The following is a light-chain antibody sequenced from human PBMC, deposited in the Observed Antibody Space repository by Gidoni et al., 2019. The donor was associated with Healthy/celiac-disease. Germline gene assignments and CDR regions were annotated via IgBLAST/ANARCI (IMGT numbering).Light chain of an antibody. CDR2: KAS. Sequence: DIQMTQSPSTLSASVGDRVTSTCRASQSSSSWLAWYQQKPGKAPKLLIYKASSLESGVPSRFSGSGSGTEFTLTISSLQPDDFATYYCQQYNSYWTFGQGTKVEFK. CDR1: QSSSSW. CDR3: QQYNSYWT. J-gene: IGKJ1*01. V-gene: IGKV1-5*03.